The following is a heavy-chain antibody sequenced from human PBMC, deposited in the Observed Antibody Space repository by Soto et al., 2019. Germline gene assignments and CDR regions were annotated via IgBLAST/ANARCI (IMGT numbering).Heavy chain of an antibody. Sequence: EVQLVESGGGLVQPGRSLSLSCAASGFTFDDYAMHWVRQAPGKGLEWVSGISWNSGSIGYADSVKGRFTISRDNAKNSLYLQMNSLRAEDTALYYCAKGLRQWLSRSAFDIWGQGTMVTVSS. D-gene: IGHD6-19*01. CDR1: GFTFDDYA. J-gene: IGHJ3*02. V-gene: IGHV3-9*01. CDR3: AKGLRQWLSRSAFDI. CDR2: ISWNSGSI.